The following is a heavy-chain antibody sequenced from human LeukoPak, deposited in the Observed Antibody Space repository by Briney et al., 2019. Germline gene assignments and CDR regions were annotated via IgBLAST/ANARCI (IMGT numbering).Heavy chain of an antibody. CDR2: XXYDGSNK. CDR1: GFTFSSYG. D-gene: IGHD5-18*01. V-gene: IGHV3-33*01. CDR3: ARDPGYSYGWRDDAFDI. Sequence: GGSLRLSCAASGFTFSSYGXXXXRQAPGKGXXXXXXXXYDGSNKYYADSVKGXXXXSRDNSKNTLYLQMNSLRAEDTAVYYCARDPGYSYGWRDDAFDIWGQGTMVTVSS. J-gene: IGHJ3*02.